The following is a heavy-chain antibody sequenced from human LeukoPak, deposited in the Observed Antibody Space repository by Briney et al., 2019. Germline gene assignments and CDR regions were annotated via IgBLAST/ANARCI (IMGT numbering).Heavy chain of an antibody. CDR1: GGSLSGHY. CDR2: VSYTGRT. CDR3: ARLLDNDISGDPDTFDV. V-gene: IGHV4-59*11. D-gene: IGHD3-22*01. Sequence: SETLSLTCTVSGGSLSGHYWSWIRQPPGKGLEWIGEVSYTGRTKYNPSLQSRVTISIDTSKSQFSLTLASVTLAATAVYSCARLLDNDISGDPDTFDVWGQGTTVIVSS. J-gene: IGHJ3*01.